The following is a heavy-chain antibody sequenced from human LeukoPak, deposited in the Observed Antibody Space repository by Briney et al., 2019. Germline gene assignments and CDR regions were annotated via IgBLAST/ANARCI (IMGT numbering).Heavy chain of an antibody. D-gene: IGHD2-2*01. CDR1: GFAFSYTW. CDR2: IKSRPDGETT. CDR3: ATERYCSSTTCPLTFND. Sequence: GSLRLSCAASGFAFSYTWMSWVRQTPGKGLEWIGRIKSRPDGETTEYAAPVKGRFTISRDDPETTVYLQMNSLKTEDTAVYFCATERYCSSTTCPLTFNDWGQGTLVTVSS. V-gene: IGHV3-15*01. J-gene: IGHJ4*02.